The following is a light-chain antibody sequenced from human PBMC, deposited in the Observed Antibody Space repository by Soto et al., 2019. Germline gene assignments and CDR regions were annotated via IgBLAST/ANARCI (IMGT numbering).Light chain of an antibody. V-gene: IGLV1-51*02. Sequence: QSVLTQPPSVSAAPGHQVTIFCSGSSSNIGAHYVSWYQQLPGTAPKLLIYENNKRPSGILDRFSGSKSGTSATLGITGLKTGDEADYYCGTWDNSLNGGVFGGGTKLTVL. CDR3: GTWDNSLNGGV. CDR2: ENN. J-gene: IGLJ3*02. CDR1: SSNIGAHY.